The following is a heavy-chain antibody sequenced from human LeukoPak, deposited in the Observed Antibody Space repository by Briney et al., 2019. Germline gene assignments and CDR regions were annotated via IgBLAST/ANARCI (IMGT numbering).Heavy chain of an antibody. Sequence: GGSLRLSCAASGFTFSSYWMHWVRQAPGKGLVWVSRINSDGSSTSYADSVKGRFTISRDNAKNTLYLQMNSLRAEDTAVYYCARVYYDSWSGPPRDYMDVWGKGTTVTVSS. J-gene: IGHJ6*03. CDR1: GFTFSSYW. D-gene: IGHD3-3*01. CDR2: INSDGSST. CDR3: ARVYYDSWSGPPRDYMDV. V-gene: IGHV3-74*01.